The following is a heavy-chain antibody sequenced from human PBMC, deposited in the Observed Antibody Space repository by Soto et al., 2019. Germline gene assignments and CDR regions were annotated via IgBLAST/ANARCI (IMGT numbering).Heavy chain of an antibody. Sequence: GGSLRLSCAASGFTFSSYAMHWVRQAPGKGLEWVAVISYDGSNKYYADSVKGRFTISRDNSKNTLYLQMNSLRAEDTAVYYCAREGIAAAPLTPHAAYFDYWGQGTLVTVSS. V-gene: IGHV3-30-3*01. CDR3: AREGIAAAPLTPHAAYFDY. CDR2: ISYDGSNK. CDR1: GFTFSSYA. D-gene: IGHD6-13*01. J-gene: IGHJ4*02.